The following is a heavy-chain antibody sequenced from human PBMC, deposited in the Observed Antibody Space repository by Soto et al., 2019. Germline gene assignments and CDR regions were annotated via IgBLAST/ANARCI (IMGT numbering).Heavy chain of an antibody. CDR1: GFSLSPYW. V-gene: IGHV3-74*03. CDR2: LSSDGFGA. CDR3: ARDLGGPDY. Sequence: GESLKISCAASGFSLSPYWMHWVRQAPGRGLEWVSRLSSDGFGAAYADSVKGRFFISRDIARNTLFLQMNSLRADDTAVYYCARDLGGPDYWGRGTSVTVSS. J-gene: IGHJ4*02. D-gene: IGHD3-16*01.